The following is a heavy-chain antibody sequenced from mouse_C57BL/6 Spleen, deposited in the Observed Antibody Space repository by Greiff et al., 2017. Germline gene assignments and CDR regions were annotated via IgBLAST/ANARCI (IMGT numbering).Heavy chain of an antibody. CDR2: ISDGGSYT. CDR1: GFTFSSYA. CDR3: ARDGGYGGYAMDY. D-gene: IGHD1-1*01. V-gene: IGHV5-4*01. J-gene: IGHJ4*01. Sequence: DVMLVESGGGLVKPGGSLKLSCAASGFTFSSYAMSWVRQTPEKRLEWVATISDGGSYTYYPDNVKGRVTISRDNAKNNLYLQMSHLKSEDTAVYYCARDGGYGGYAMDYWGQGTSVTVSS.